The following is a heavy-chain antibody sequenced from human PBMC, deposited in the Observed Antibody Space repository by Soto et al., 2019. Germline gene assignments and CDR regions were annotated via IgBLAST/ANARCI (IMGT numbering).Heavy chain of an antibody. CDR1: GYTFTGYY. CDR2: INPNSGGT. V-gene: IGHV1-2*04. CDR3: ARVKINDRSGHPSWGWFDS. D-gene: IGHD3-22*01. J-gene: IGHJ5*01. Sequence: GESVKVSCKASGYTFTGYYMHWVRQALGQGLEWMGWINPNSGGTNYAQKFQGWVTMTRDTSISTAYMELSRLRSDDTAVYYCARVKINDRSGHPSWGWFDSRGQVT.